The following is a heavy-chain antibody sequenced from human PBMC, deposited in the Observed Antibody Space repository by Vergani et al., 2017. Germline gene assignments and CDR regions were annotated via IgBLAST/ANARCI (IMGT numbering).Heavy chain of an antibody. D-gene: IGHD3-16*02. CDR3: ARARCIEACYMSKWLDS. CDR2: IKSDGNIT. Sequence: DVHLAESGGGFFQPGGSLRLSCSASGFSFNSYWMHWVRQVPGKGLLWVSRIKSDGNITADADSVKGRFTISRDNAQKTLYLQMNSLRVEDTCVYYCARARCIEACYMSKWLDSWGQGTLVTVSS. CDR1: GFSFNSYW. V-gene: IGHV3-74*03. J-gene: IGHJ5*01.